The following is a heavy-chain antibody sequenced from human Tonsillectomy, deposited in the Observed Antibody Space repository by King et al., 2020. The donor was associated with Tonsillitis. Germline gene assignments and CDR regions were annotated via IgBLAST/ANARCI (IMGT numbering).Heavy chain of an antibody. D-gene: IGHD2-2*01. V-gene: IGHV4-61*02. J-gene: IGHJ5*02. CDR1: GGSISSGVYY. CDR2: IYTSGST. Sequence: QLQESGPGLVKPSQTLSLTCTVSGGSISSGVYYWGWIRQAAGKGLEWIGRIYTSGSTNYNPSLQSRVTMSVDTSKNQFSLKLSSVTAADTAVYYCARDVYLGYCSGTSCEYWFDPWGQGTLVTVSS. CDR3: ARDVYLGYCSGTSCEYWFDP.